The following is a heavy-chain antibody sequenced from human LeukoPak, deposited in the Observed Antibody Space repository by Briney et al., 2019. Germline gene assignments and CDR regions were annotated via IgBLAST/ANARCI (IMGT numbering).Heavy chain of an antibody. J-gene: IGHJ5*02. V-gene: IGHV3-21*01. Sequence: GGSLRLSCAASGFTFSSYSMNWVRQAPGKGLEWVSSISSSSSYIYYADSVRGRFTMSRDNAKNSLYLQMNSLRAEDTAVYYCARDLNYDFWSGYYPGWFDPWGQGTLVTVSS. D-gene: IGHD3-3*01. CDR3: ARDLNYDFWSGYYPGWFDP. CDR1: GFTFSSYS. CDR2: ISSSSSYI.